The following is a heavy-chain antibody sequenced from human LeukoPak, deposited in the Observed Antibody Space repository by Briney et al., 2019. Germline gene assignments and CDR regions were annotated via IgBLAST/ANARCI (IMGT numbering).Heavy chain of an antibody. CDR3: AKERIAAAKFDY. J-gene: IGHJ4*02. Sequence: GWSLRLSCAASGFTFSSYGMHWVRQAPGKGLEWVAVISYDGSNKYYADSVKGRFTISRDNSKNTLYLQMNSLRAEDTAMYYCAKERIAAAKFDYWGQGTLVTVSS. V-gene: IGHV3-30*18. CDR2: ISYDGSNK. D-gene: IGHD6-13*01. CDR1: GFTFSSYG.